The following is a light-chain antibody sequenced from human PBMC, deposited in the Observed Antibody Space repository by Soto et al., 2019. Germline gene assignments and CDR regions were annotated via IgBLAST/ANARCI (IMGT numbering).Light chain of an antibody. CDR3: QHYNDLPLT. CDR2: GAS. J-gene: IGKJ1*01. V-gene: IGKV3-15*01. Sequence: EKVMTQSPATLSVSPGERVTLSCRASQSVVTNLAWYQQKPGQAPRLLISGASTRATGIPDRFIGSGSGTEFTLTITSQQSEDFAVYYCQHYNDLPLTFGQGTKVEIQ. CDR1: QSVVTN.